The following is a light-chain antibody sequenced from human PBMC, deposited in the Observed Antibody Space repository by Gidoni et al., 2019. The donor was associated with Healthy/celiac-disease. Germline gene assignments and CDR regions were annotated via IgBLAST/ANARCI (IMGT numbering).Light chain of an antibody. CDR3: QAWDSSLVV. V-gene: IGLV3-1*01. Sequence: SYELTQPPSVSVSPGQTASIPCSGDKLGDKYAFWYQQKPGQSPVLVIYQDSKRPSGIPERFSGSNSGNTATLTISGTQAMDEADYYCQAWDSSLVVFGGGTKLTVL. CDR1: KLGDKY. CDR2: QDS. J-gene: IGLJ2*01.